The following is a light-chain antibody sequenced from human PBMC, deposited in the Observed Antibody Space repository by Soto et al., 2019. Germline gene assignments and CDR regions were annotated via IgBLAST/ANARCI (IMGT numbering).Light chain of an antibody. CDR1: SSDVGAYNY. J-gene: IGLJ3*02. CDR3: SSYTSSTTQV. CDR2: EVG. V-gene: IGLV2-14*01. Sequence: QSALTQPASVSGSPGQSITISCAGTSSDVGAYNYVSWYQQHPGKAPKLVIYEVGDRPSGVSNRFSGSKSGNTAYLTISGLQAEDEADYYCSSYTSSTTQVFGGGPKHTVL.